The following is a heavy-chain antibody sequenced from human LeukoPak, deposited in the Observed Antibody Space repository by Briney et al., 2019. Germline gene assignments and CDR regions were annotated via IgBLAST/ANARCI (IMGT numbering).Heavy chain of an antibody. Sequence: SVKVSCKASGYTFTSYGISWVRQAPGQGLEWMGWISAYNGNTNYAQKLQGRVTMTTDTSTSTAYMELRSLRSDDTAVYYCARDRPVVPAGYYYYYYMDVWGKGTTVTVSS. CDR1: GYTFTSYG. V-gene: IGHV1-18*01. CDR3: ARDRPVVPAGYYYYYYMDV. D-gene: IGHD2-2*01. CDR2: ISAYNGNT. J-gene: IGHJ6*03.